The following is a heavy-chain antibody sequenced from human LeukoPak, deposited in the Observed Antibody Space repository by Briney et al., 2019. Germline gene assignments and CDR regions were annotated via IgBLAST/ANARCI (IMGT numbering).Heavy chain of an antibody. Sequence: ASLKLSCKASGYTFTGYYMHWVRQAPGHGLEWMGWINPNSGGTNYAQKFQGRVTMTRDTSISTACMELSRLISDDTAVYDRAPDNVIWVYSIVRSRWGQGTLDTVSS. CDR2: INPNSGGT. CDR3: APDNVIWVYSIVRSR. J-gene: IGHJ4*02. D-gene: IGHD3-10*01. CDR1: GYTFTGYY. V-gene: IGHV1-2*02.